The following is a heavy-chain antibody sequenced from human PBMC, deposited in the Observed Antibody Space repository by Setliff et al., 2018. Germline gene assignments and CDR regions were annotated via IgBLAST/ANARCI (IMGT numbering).Heavy chain of an antibody. J-gene: IGHJ6*03. CDR2: IYRDGNT. Sequence: SETLSLTCAVSGYSINSGYYWGWIRQSPGKGPEWIGSIYRDGNTYYNPSLRSRVTISVDTSKNQFSLNLSSVTAADTAVYYCARDGYGDDWNTFVDVYYYYMDVWGKGTTVTVSS. CDR1: GYSINSGYY. D-gene: IGHD5-18*01. V-gene: IGHV4-38-2*02. CDR3: ARDGYGDDWNTFVDVYYYYMDV.